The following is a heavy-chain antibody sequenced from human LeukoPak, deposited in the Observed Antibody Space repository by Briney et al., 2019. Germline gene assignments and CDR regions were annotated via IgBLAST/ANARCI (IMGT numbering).Heavy chain of an antibody. V-gene: IGHV4-39*01. J-gene: IGHJ4*02. CDR1: GDSISTSSYY. Sequence: SETPSLTCTVSGDSISTSSYYWGWIRQPPGKGLEWLGSIYYSGSTYYNPSLKSRVTISVDTSKNQFSLNLYSVTAADTAVFYCARSYYYDYRQIDYWGQGTLVTVSS. D-gene: IGHD3-22*01. CDR2: IYYSGST. CDR3: ARSYYYDYRQIDY.